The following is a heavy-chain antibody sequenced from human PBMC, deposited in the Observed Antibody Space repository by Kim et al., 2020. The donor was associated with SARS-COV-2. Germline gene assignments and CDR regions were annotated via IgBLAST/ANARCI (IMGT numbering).Heavy chain of an antibody. CDR1: GFTFSSFG. D-gene: IGHD4-17*01. V-gene: IGHV3-48*04. CDR3: ARAGSTVTPLGFGIAV. Sequence: GGSLRLSCEASGFTFSSFGMSWVRQAPGKGLEWVSFISSSSNTISYVDSVKGRFTVSRDNAKNSLYLRLNSLRVEDTGVYFCARAGSTVTPLGFGIAVWG. CDR2: ISSSSNTI. J-gene: IGHJ3*01.